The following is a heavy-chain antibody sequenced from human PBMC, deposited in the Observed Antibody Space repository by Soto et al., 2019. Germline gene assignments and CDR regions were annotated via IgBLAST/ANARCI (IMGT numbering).Heavy chain of an antibody. CDR2: ISSSSSYI. J-gene: IGHJ3*02. CDR3: ARDPVLLWFGESGPFDI. D-gene: IGHD3-10*01. CDR1: GFTFSSYS. Sequence: GGSLRLSCAAPGFTFSSYSMNWVRQAPGKGLEWVSSISSSSSYIYYADSVKGRFTISRDNAKNSLYLQMNSLRAEDTAVYYCARDPVLLWFGESGPFDIWGQGTMVTVS. V-gene: IGHV3-21*01.